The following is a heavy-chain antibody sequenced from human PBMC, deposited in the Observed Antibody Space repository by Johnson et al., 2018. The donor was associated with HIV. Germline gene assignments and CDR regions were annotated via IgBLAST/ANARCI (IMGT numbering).Heavy chain of an antibody. D-gene: IGHD4-23*01. J-gene: IGHJ3*02. CDR1: GFTFSSYA. CDR2: ISYDGSNK. Sequence: QVQLVESGGGVVQPGRSLRLSCAASGFTFSSYAMHWVRQAPGKGLEWVAVISYDGSNKYYADSVKGRFTISRDNSKNTLYLQMNSLRAEDTAVYYCARESRTTVVIRGDAFDIWGQGTMVTVSS. CDR3: ARESRTTVVIRGDAFDI. V-gene: IGHV3-30*04.